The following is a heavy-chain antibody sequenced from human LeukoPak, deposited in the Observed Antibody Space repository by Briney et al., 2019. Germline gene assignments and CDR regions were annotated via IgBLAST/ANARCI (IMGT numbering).Heavy chain of an antibody. D-gene: IGHD4-23*01. CDR3: ATRIGGNSDWYFDL. CDR1: GGTFSSYT. CDR2: IIPILGIA. Sequence: GASVKVSCKPSGGTFSSYTISWVRQAPGQGLEWMGRIIPILGIANYAQKFQGRVTITADKSTSTAYMELSSLRSEDTAVYYCATRIGGNSDWYFDLWGRGTLVTVSS. J-gene: IGHJ2*01. V-gene: IGHV1-69*02.